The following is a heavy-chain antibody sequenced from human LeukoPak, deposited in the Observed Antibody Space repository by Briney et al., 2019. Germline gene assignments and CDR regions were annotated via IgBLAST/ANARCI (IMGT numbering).Heavy chain of an antibody. CDR3: ARFGYQLPKKEFDY. Sequence: ASVKVSCKASGYTFTGYYMHWVRQAPGQGLEWMGWINPNSGGTNYAQKFQGRVTMTRDTSISTAYMELRSLRSDDTAVYYCARFGYQLPKKEFDYWGQGTLVTVSS. J-gene: IGHJ4*02. CDR1: GYTFTGYY. D-gene: IGHD2-2*01. V-gene: IGHV1-2*02. CDR2: INPNSGGT.